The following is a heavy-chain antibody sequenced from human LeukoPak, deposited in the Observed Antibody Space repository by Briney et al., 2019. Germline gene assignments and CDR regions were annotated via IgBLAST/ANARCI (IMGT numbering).Heavy chain of an antibody. Sequence: GGSLRLSCAASGFTFSSYEMNWVRQAPGKGLEWVSYISSSGSTIYYADSVKGRFTISRDNAKNSLYLQMNSLRAEDTAVYYCARLLFGELSHWFDPWGQGTLVTVSS. V-gene: IGHV3-48*03. CDR3: ARLLFGELSHWFDP. CDR1: GFTFSSYE. CDR2: ISSSGSTI. J-gene: IGHJ5*02. D-gene: IGHD3-16*02.